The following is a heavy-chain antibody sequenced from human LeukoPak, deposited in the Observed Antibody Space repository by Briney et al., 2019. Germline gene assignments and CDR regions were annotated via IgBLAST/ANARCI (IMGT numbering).Heavy chain of an antibody. V-gene: IGHV4-39*01. D-gene: IGHD5-18*01. J-gene: IGHJ2*01. CDR1: GGSISSSSYY. CDR3: ALNSPDWYFDL. CDR2: IYYSGST. Sequence: SETLSLTCTVSGGSISSSSYYWGWIRQPPGKGLEWIGSIYYSGSTYYNPSLKSRVTISVDTSKNQFSLKLSSVTAADTAVYYCALNSPDWYFDLWGRGTLVTVSS.